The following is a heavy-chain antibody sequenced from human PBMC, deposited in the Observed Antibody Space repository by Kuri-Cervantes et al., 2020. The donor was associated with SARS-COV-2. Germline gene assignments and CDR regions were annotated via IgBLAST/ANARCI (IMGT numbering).Heavy chain of an antibody. J-gene: IGHJ6*02. Sequence: GGSLRLSCAASGFTFSSYSMNWVRQAPGKGLEWVSYISSSSSTIYYADSVKGRFTISRDNAENSLYLQMNSLGDEDTAVYYCARDLLNVWSGYYYYYGMDVWGQGTTVTVSS. CDR2: ISSSSSTI. CDR1: GFTFSSYS. V-gene: IGHV3-48*02. D-gene: IGHD3-3*01. CDR3: ARDLLNVWSGYYYYYGMDV.